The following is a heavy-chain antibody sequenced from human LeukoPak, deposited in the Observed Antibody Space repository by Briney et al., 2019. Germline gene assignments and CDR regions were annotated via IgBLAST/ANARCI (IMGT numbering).Heavy chain of an antibody. CDR3: AKEQSIAVASEYYFDY. J-gene: IGHJ4*02. CDR2: ISGSGGST. CDR1: GFTFSSYA. Sequence: GGSLRLSCAASGFTFSSYAMSWVRQAPGKGLEWVSAISGSGGSTYYADSVKGRFTISRDNSKNTLYLQMNSLRAEDTAVYYCAKEQSIAVASEYYFDYGGQGTLVTVSS. V-gene: IGHV3-23*01. D-gene: IGHD6-19*01.